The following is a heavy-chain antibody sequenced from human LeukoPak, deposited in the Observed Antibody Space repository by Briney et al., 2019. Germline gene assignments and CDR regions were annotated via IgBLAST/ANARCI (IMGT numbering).Heavy chain of an antibody. Sequence: GRSLRLSCAASGFTFSSYGMHWVRQAPGKGLEWVAVISYDGSNKYYADSVKGRFTISGDNSKNTLYLQMNSLRAEDTAVYYCAKIGPYSGSYYDYWGQGTLVTVSS. CDR2: ISYDGSNK. CDR3: AKIGPYSGSYYDY. J-gene: IGHJ4*02. V-gene: IGHV3-30*18. CDR1: GFTFSSYG. D-gene: IGHD1-26*01.